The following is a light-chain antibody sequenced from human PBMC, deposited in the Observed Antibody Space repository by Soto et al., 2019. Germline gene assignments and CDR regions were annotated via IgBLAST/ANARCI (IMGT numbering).Light chain of an antibody. Sequence: QSALTQPASVSGSPGQSIAISCTGTSSDVGAYNYVSWYQQPPGKAPKLMIYDVSNRPSGVSDRFSGSNSVKTASLTISWLQTEDEADYYFKSYTTTSTYVFGTGTKLTVL. CDR3: KSYTTTSTYV. CDR2: DVS. CDR1: SSDVGAYNY. J-gene: IGLJ1*01. V-gene: IGLV2-14*01.